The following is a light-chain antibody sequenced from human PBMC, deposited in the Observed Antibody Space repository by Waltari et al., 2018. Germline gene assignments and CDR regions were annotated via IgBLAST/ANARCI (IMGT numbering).Light chain of an antibody. J-gene: IGKJ4*01. CDR2: KAS. V-gene: IGKV1-5*03. Sequence: DVQLTHSPSTLSASVGDRVTITCRASESVKNNLAWYQHQPGKAPKVLVHKASRLESGVPERFSGSGYGTEFTLTISSLEPDDFATYYCHQYNTLPLTFGGGTKVEIK. CDR1: ESVKNN. CDR3: HQYNTLPLT.